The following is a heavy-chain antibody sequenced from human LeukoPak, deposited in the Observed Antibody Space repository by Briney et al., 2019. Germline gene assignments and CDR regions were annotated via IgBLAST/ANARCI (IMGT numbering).Heavy chain of an antibody. V-gene: IGHV3-30*02. CDR3: ATIMIVDAFDI. CDR1: GFTFSSYG. J-gene: IGHJ3*02. Sequence: PGGSLRLSCAASGFTFSSYGMHWVRQAPGKGLEWVAFIRCDGSNKYYADSVKGRFTISRDNSKNTLYLQMNSLRAEDTAVYYCATIMIVDAFDIWGQGTMVTVSS. D-gene: IGHD3-22*01. CDR2: IRCDGSNK.